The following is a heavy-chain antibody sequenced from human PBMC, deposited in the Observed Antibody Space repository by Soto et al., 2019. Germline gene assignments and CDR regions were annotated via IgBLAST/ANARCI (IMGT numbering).Heavy chain of an antibody. CDR2: NYYSGIT. V-gene: IGHV4-31*03. J-gene: IGHJ6*02. CDR3: ARGSSIAGLYYGMDV. Sequence: QVQLQESGPGLVKPSQTLSLTCTVSGGSISSGGYYWTWIRQHPGKGLEWIGYNYYSGITYYNPSLKSRVTISLDTSKHQFSRKLSSVTAADTAVYYCARGSSIAGLYYGMDVWGQGTTVTVSS. D-gene: IGHD6-6*01. CDR1: GGSISSGGYY.